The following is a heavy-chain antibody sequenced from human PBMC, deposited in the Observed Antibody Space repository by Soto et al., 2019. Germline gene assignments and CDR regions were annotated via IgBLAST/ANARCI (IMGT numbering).Heavy chain of an antibody. D-gene: IGHD3-3*01. J-gene: IGHJ2*01. CDR3: ARDFWSGYIWYFDL. CDR1: GGSISSGGYY. CDR2: IYYSGST. Sequence: QVQLQESGPGLVKPSQTLSLTCTVSGGSISSGGYYWSWIRQHPGKGLEWIGYIYYSGSTYYNPSLKSRVTISVDTSKNQFSLKLSSVTAADTAVYYCARDFWSGYIWYFDLWGRGTLVTVSS. V-gene: IGHV4-31*03.